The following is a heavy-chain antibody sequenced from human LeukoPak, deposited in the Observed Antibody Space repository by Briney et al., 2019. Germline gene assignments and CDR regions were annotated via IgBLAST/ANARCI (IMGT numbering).Heavy chain of an antibody. CDR2: IYYSGII. CDR3: ARHGSTYALRN. Sequence: PSETLSLTCFVSGGSMNSYYWSWIRQPPGKGLEWIGYIYYSGIINYNPSLKSRLTISVDTSKNQFSLKLSSVTAADTAVYYCARHGSTYALRNWGQGTLVTVSS. V-gene: IGHV4-59*08. J-gene: IGHJ4*02. CDR1: GGSMNSYY. D-gene: IGHD2-2*01.